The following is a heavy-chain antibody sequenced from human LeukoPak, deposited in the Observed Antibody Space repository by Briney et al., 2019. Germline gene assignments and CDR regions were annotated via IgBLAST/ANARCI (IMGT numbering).Heavy chain of an antibody. CDR3: ARDGAAGKYYYYYGMDV. CDR2: INHSGST. V-gene: IGHV4-34*01. J-gene: IGHJ6*02. Sequence: KSSETLSLTCAVYGGSFSGYYWSWIRQPPGKGLEWIGEINHSGSTNYNPSLKSRVTISVDTSKNQFSLKLSSVTAADTAVYYCARDGAAGKYYYYYGMDVWGQGTTVTVSS. D-gene: IGHD6-13*01. CDR1: GGSFSGYY.